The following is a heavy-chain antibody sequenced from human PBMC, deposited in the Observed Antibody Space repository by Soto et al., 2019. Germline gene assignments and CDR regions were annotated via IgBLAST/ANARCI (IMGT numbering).Heavy chain of an antibody. Sequence: SDTLSLTCAGYGGFLSESYWTWIRQPPGKGLEWIGEINHVGGTNYNPSLKSRVTMSVDTSQNQFSLRLISVTAADTAMYFCVRIRYQLPSSVLWLDPWGQGTPVTVSS. D-gene: IGHD3-16*01. CDR2: INHVGGT. J-gene: IGHJ5*02. CDR3: VRIRYQLPSSVLWLDP. V-gene: IGHV4-34*01. CDR1: GGFLSESY.